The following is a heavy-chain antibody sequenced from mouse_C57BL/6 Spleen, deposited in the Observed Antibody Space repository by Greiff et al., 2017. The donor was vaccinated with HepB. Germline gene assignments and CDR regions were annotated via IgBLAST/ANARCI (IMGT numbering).Heavy chain of an antibody. J-gene: IGHJ3*01. CDR1: GYTFTDYY. CDR2: IYPESGNT. D-gene: IGHD3-1*01. CDR3: ATARVTPAWFAY. V-gene: IGHV1-76*01. Sequence: QVQLQQSGAELVRPGASVKLSCKASGYTFTDYYINWVKQRPGQGLEWIARIYPESGNTYYNEKFKGKVTLTEEKSSSSAYMHLSSLRSEDSAFYFCATARVTPAWFAYWGQGTLVTVSA.